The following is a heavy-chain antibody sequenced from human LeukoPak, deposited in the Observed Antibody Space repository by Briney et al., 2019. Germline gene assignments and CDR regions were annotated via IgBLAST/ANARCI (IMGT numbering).Heavy chain of an antibody. CDR1: GGSFSGYY. V-gene: IGHV4-34*01. CDR3: ARVYCSGGSCYSGMCFDY. J-gene: IGHJ4*02. CDR2: INHSGST. D-gene: IGHD2-15*01. Sequence: SETLSLTCAVYGGSFSGYYWSWIRQPPGKGLEWIGEINHSGSTNYNPSLKSRVTISVDTSKNQFSLKLSSVTAADTAVYYCARVYCSGGSCYSGMCFDYWGQGTLVTVSS.